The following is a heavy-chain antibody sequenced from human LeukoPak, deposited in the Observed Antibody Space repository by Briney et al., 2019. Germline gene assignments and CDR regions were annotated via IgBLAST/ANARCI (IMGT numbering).Heavy chain of an antibody. CDR2: ISAYDGNT. D-gene: IGHD3-9*01. CDR1: GYTFTSYG. J-gene: IGHJ4*02. Sequence: ASVKVSCKASGYTFTSYGISWVRQAPGQGLEWMAWISAYDGNTNYAQKLQGRVTMTTDTSTSTAYMELRSLRSDDTAVYYCASSSTSLMAGYDILTGYFHLDYWGQGTLVTVSS. V-gene: IGHV1-18*01. CDR3: ASSSTSLMAGYDILTGYFHLDY.